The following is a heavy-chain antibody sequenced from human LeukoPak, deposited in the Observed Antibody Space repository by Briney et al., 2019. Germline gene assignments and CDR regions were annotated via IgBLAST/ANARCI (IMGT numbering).Heavy chain of an antibody. D-gene: IGHD2-21*02. Sequence: SETLSLTCAVSGYSISSGYYWGWIRQPPGKGLEWIRSIYHSGSTYYNPSLKSRVTISVDTSKNQFSLKLSSVTAADTAVYYCARRVTFDYWGQGTLVTVSS. CDR1: GYSISSGYY. J-gene: IGHJ4*02. V-gene: IGHV4-38-2*01. CDR3: ARRVTFDY. CDR2: IYHSGST.